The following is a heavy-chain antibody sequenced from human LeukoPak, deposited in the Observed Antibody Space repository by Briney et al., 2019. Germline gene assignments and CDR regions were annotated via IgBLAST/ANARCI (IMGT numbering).Heavy chain of an antibody. Sequence: GGSLTLSCAASGFTFSTGAMNWFRQAPGGGVKVVSWIGGDSDYIYYADSVKGRFTISRDNATNSLYLQMNSLRAADTAVYYCARYGVSSSTSYIDFWGQGTLVTVSS. V-gene: IGHV3-21*01. D-gene: IGHD2-2*01. J-gene: IGHJ4*02. CDR3: ARYGVSSSTSYIDF. CDR2: IGGDSDYI. CDR1: GFTFSTGA.